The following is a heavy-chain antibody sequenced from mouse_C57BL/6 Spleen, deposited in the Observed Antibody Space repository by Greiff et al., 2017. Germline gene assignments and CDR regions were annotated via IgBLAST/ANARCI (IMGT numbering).Heavy chain of an antibody. V-gene: IGHV1-76*01. Sequence: QVQLQQSGAELVRPGASVKLSCKASGYTFTDYYINWVKQRPGQGLEWIARIYPGSGNTYYNEKFKGKATLTAEKSSSTAYMQLSSLTSEDSAVYFCARPRYYGSDYWGQGTTLTVSS. D-gene: IGHD1-1*01. CDR3: ARPRYYGSDY. CDR1: GYTFTDYY. J-gene: IGHJ2*01. CDR2: IYPGSGNT.